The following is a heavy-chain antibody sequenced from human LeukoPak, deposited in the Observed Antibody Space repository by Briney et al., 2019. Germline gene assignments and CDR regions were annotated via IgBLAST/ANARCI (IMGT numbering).Heavy chain of an antibody. Sequence: GGSLRLSCAASGFTFSSYSMNWVRQAPGKGLEWVSSISSSSSYIYYADSVKGRFTISRDNAKNSLYLQMNSLRAEDTAVYYCASRGVVVPAARMDVWGKGTTVTVSS. CDR3: ASRGVVVPAARMDV. D-gene: IGHD2-2*01. CDR2: ISSSSSYI. CDR1: GFTFSSYS. J-gene: IGHJ6*04. V-gene: IGHV3-21*01.